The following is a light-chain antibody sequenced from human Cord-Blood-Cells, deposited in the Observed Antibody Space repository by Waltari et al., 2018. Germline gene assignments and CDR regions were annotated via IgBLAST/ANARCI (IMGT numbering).Light chain of an antibody. CDR3: QQYNNWLSWT. V-gene: IGKV3-15*01. J-gene: IGKJ1*01. CDR2: GAS. Sequence: EIVMTQSPATLSVSPGARATLSCRASQRVSSNLAWYQQKPGQAPRLLIYGASTRATGIPARFSGSGSGTEFTLTISSLQSEDFAVYYCQQYNNWLSWTFGQGTKVEIK. CDR1: QRVSSN.